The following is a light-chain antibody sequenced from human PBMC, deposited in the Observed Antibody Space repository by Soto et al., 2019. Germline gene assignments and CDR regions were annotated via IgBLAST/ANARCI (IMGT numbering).Light chain of an antibody. Sequence: DIQMTQSPSTLSASVGDRVTITCRASQSISSRLAWYQQKPGKAPRFLIYEAFSLQSGVPSRFSGSGSGTEFTLTISSLQPDDFATYYCQQYKSSSTFGQGTKVDIK. J-gene: IGKJ1*01. CDR1: QSISSR. CDR3: QQYKSSST. V-gene: IGKV1-5*01. CDR2: EAF.